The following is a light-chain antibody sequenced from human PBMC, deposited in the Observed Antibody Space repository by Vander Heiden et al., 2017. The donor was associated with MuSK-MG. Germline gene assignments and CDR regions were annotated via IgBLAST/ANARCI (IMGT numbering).Light chain of an antibody. CDR2: GAS. CDR1: QSISTY. CDR3: QQLYNWPPGT. J-gene: IGKJ1*01. V-gene: IGKV3-11*01. Sequence: EIVLTQSPATLSLSPGERATLSCRASQSISTYLAWYQQKPGQAPRLLIYGASNRATGIPARFSGSGSGTDFTLTISSLEPEDFAVYYCQQLYNWPPGTFGQGTKVEIK.